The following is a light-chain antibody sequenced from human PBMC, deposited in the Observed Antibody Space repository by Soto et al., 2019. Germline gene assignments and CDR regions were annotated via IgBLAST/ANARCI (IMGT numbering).Light chain of an antibody. CDR2: EVT. CDR1: SSDVGGYKY. J-gene: IGLJ3*02. CDR3: SSYAGNNDLV. Sequence: SVLTQPPSASGSLGQSVTISCTGTSSDVGGYKYVSWYQQHPGKAPKVMIYEVTKRPSGVPDRFSGSKSGNTASLTVSGLQAEDEADYYCSSYAGNNDLVFGGGTKVTVL. V-gene: IGLV2-8*01.